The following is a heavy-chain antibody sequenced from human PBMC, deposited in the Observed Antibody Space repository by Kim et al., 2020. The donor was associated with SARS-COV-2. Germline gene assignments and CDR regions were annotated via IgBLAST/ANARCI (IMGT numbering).Heavy chain of an antibody. D-gene: IGHD3-3*02. J-gene: IGHJ5*02. CDR1: GGSISSSSYY. V-gene: IGHV4-39*01. Sequence: SETLSLTCTVSGGSISSSSYYWGWIRQPPGKGLEWIGSIYYSGSTYYNPSLKSRVTISVDTSKNQFSLKLSFVTAADTAVYYCARLGFLEWVPYSNLFDPWGQGTRVTVSS. CDR3: ARLGFLEWVPYSNLFDP. CDR2: IYYSGST.